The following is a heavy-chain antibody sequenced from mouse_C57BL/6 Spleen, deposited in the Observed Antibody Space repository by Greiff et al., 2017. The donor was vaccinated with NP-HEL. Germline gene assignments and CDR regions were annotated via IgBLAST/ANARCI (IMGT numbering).Heavy chain of an antibody. CDR1: GYTFTDYA. V-gene: IGHV1-67*01. Sequence: VQLQQSGPELVRPGVSVKISCKGSGYTFTDYAMHWVKQSHAKSLEWIGVICTYYGDASYNQKFKDKATLTVDKSSSTAYMELARLTSEDSADYYGASARERRADYAMDDWGQGTSVTGSS. CDR3: ASARERRADYAMDD. CDR2: ICTYYGDA. D-gene: IGHD3-3*01. J-gene: IGHJ4*01.